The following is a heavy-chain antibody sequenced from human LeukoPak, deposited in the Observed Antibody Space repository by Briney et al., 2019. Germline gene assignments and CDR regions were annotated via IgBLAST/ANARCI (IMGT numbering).Heavy chain of an antibody. CDR3: ARSSGWSLNDAFDI. D-gene: IGHD6-19*01. CDR1: GGSISGSSYY. Sequence: SETLSLTCTVSGGSISGSSYYWGWIRQPPGKGLEWIGSIYYSGSTYDNPSLKSRVTISVDTSKNQFSLKLSSVTAADTAVYFCARSSGWSLNDAFDIWGQGTMVTVSS. CDR2: IYYSGST. J-gene: IGHJ3*02. V-gene: IGHV4-39*01.